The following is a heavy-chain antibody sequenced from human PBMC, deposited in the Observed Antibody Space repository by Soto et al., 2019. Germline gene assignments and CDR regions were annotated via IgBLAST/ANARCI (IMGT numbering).Heavy chain of an antibody. CDR2: ISYDVSNE. D-gene: IGHD3-22*01. CDR3: AKALSPIIIVVLHLND. Sequence: VSRLTINHYDMHWISKKQGKGLEWVALISYDVSNEYYADSVKGRFTISRDNSKNTLYLQMNSLRAEDTAVYYCAKALSPIIIVVLHLNDWGQGLLV. J-gene: IGHJ1*01. V-gene: IGHV3-30*18. CDR1: RLTINHYD.